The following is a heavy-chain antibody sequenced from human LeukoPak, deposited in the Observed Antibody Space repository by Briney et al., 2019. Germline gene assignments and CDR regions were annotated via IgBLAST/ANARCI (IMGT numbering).Heavy chain of an antibody. CDR1: GFTFDDYG. J-gene: IGHJ6*03. CDR2: IKWNGGSA. Sequence: PGGSLRLSCAASGFTFDDYGMSWVRQGPGKGLEWVSGIKWNGGSAGYADSVKGRFTISRDNAKNSLYLQMNSLRAEDTAVYYCARDREGYQLPQMHHYYYMDVWGKGTTVTISS. CDR3: ARDREGYQLPQMHHYYYMDV. V-gene: IGHV3-20*04. D-gene: IGHD2-2*01.